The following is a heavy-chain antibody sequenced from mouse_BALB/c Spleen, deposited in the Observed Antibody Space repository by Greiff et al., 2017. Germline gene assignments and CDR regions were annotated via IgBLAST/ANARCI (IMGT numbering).Heavy chain of an antibody. CDR2: ISSGGSYT. CDR1: GFTFSSYT. J-gene: IGHJ4*01. CDR3: TRDSYAMDY. Sequence: EVHLVESGGGLVKPGGSLKLSCAASGFTFSSYTMPWVRQTPEKRLGWVATISSGGSYTYYPNSVKGRITISRDNAKNTLYLQMSTLNSEDTAMYYCTRDSYAMDYWGQGTSVTVSS. V-gene: IGHV5-6-4*01.